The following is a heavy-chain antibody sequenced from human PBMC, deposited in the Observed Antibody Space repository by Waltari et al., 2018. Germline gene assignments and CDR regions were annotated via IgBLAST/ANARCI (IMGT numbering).Heavy chain of an antibody. V-gene: IGHV4-39*01. D-gene: IGHD2-15*01. J-gene: IGHJ4*02. CDR1: GDSISSSSYY. Sequence: QLQLQESGPGLGKASETLYLTCTVSGDSISSSSYYWGWVRQTPGKGLEWIGKMYDSGRPSYVPALTSRVTLSGDTSKSQFSLKLSSVTAADTSMYYCVRHARTTSGGKHFDHWGQGMLVTVSP. CDR3: VRHARTTSGGKHFDH. CDR2: MYDSGRP.